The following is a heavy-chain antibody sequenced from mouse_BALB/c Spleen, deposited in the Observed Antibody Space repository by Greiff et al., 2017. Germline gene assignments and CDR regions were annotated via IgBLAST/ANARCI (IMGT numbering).Heavy chain of an antibody. J-gene: IGHJ3*01. CDR3: ARPYDYDEAWFAY. V-gene: IGHV14-3*02. CDR2: IDPANGNT. CDR1: GFNIKDTY. D-gene: IGHD2-4*01. Sequence: EVKLQESGAELVKPGASVKLSCTASGFNIKDTYMHWVKQRPEQGLEWIGRIDPANGNTKYDPKFQGKATITADTSSNTAYLQLSSLTSEDTAVYYCARPYDYDEAWFAYWGQGTLVTVSA.